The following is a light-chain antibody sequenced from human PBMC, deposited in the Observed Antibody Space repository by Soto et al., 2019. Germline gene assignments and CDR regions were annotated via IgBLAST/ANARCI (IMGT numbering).Light chain of an antibody. CDR2: DVN. J-gene: IGLJ2*01. CDR3: SSYAGSNNWV. Sequence: QYALTQPPSASGSPGQSLTISGTGTSTDVGNYNYVSWYQQHPGKAPKLMISDVNRRPSGVPDRFSGSKSGNTASLTVSELQAEDEADYYCSSYAGSNNWVLGGGTQLTVL. CDR1: STDVGNYNY. V-gene: IGLV2-8*01.